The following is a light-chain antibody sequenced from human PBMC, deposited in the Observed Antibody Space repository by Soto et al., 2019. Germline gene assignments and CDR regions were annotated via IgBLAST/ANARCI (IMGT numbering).Light chain of an antibody. CDR3: SSYTSSNTMI. CDR1: SSDIGGYNY. CDR2: EVS. V-gene: IGLV2-14*01. J-gene: IGLJ2*01. Sequence: QSVLTQPASVSGSPGQSITISCTGTSSDIGGYNYVSWYQQHPGKGPKLMIYEVSNRPSGVSFRFSGSKSGNTASLTISWLQAEDEADYYCSSYTSSNTMIFGGGTKLTVL.